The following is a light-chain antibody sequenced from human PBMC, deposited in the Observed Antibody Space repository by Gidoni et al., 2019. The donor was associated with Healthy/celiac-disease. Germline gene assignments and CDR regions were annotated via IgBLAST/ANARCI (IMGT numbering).Light chain of an antibody. V-gene: IGKV1-5*03. CDR1: QSISSW. J-gene: IGKJ4*01. CDR3: QRYNSYSLT. Sequence: DIQMPTSPSTLSASVGDRVTTTCRASQSISSWLAWYQQQPGKAPKLLIDKASSLESGVPSRCSGSGSGTEFTLTISSLQPDDFATYYFQRYNSYSLTFGGGTKVEIK. CDR2: KAS.